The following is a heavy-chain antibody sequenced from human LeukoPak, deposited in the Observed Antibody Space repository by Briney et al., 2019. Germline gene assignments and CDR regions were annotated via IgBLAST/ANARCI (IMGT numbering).Heavy chain of an antibody. CDR1: GFTFSTYA. D-gene: IGHD3-16*02. Sequence: PGGSLRLSCAASGFTFSTYAMSWVRQAPGKGLEWVSAICVSGGSTYYADSVKGRFTISRDSSKNTLYLQMNSLRAEDTAVYYCARGSVSSPYFDYWGQGTLVSVSS. V-gene: IGHV3-23*01. CDR2: ICVSGGST. CDR3: ARGSVSSPYFDY. J-gene: IGHJ4*02.